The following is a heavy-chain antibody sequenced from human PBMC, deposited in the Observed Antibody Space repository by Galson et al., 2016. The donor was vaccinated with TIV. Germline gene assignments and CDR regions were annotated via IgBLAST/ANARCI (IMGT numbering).Heavy chain of an antibody. D-gene: IGHD3-16*02. J-gene: IGHJ4*02. CDR1: GFAFRSFW. V-gene: IGHV3-7*01. Sequence: SLRLSCAASGFAFRSFWMSWVRQAPGKGLEWVANIEEDGSETYYVDSVKGRFTISRDNAKNSLHLQMNSLRAADTAGYYCFIGHYSDSWGQGTLVTVSS. CDR2: IEEDGSET. CDR3: FIGHYSDS.